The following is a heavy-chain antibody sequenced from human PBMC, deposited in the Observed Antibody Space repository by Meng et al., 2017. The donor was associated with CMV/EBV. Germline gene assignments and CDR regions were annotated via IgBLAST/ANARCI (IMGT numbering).Heavy chain of an antibody. J-gene: IGHJ3*02. CDR3: ARGTGDIAFDI. Sequence: ASVKVSCKASGYTFTGYYMHWVRQAPGQGLEWMGWINPNSGGTNDAQKFQGRVTTTRDTSISTADMELSRLRSDDTAVYYCARGTGDIAFDIWGQGTMVTV. V-gene: IGHV1-2*02. CDR1: GYTFTGYY. D-gene: IGHD7-27*01. CDR2: INPNSGGT.